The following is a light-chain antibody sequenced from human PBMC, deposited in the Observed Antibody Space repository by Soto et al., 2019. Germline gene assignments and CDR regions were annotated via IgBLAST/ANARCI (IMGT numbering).Light chain of an antibody. CDR1: QSIGLA. V-gene: IGKV3-15*01. Sequence: EIVLTQSPATLSLSPGERATLSCRASQSIGLAIAWYQHKPGQAPRLLIYGASTRATGIPVRFSGSGSGTEFTLTISSLQSEDFAVYYCQQYNNWPLTFGGGTK. CDR3: QQYNNWPLT. J-gene: IGKJ4*01. CDR2: GAS.